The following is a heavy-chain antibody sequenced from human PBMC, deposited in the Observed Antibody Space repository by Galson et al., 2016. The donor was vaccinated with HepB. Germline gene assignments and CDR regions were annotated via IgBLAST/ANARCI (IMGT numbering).Heavy chain of an antibody. Sequence: SETLSLTCTVSGGSISSSSFYWGWIRQPPGKGLEWIGSIYYTGSTSYNVSLKSRVTISVDTSKHQFSLRLGSVTAADTAVYYCARHSSSWDYYYYGTDVWGQGTTVTVSS. D-gene: IGHD6-6*01. J-gene: IGHJ6*02. CDR3: ARHSSSWDYYYYGTDV. CDR1: GGSISSSSFY. V-gene: IGHV4-39*01. CDR2: IYYTGST.